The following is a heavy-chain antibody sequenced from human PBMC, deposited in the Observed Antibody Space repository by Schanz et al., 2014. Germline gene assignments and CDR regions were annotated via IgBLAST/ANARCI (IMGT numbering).Heavy chain of an antibody. CDR2: IYSGGST. J-gene: IGHJ3*02. V-gene: IGHV3-53*01. CDR1: GFTVSSNY. CDR3: ARDRWDWNNAFDI. Sequence: EVQLVESGGGLIQPGGSLRLSCAASGFTVSSNYMSWVRQAPGKGLEWVSVIYSGGSTYYADSVKGRFTNSRDNSKNTLYLQMNGLRAEDTAVYYCARDRWDWNNAFDIWGQGTMVTVSS. D-gene: IGHD1-1*01.